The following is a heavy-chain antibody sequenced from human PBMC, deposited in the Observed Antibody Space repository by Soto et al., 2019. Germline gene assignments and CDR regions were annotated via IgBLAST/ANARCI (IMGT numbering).Heavy chain of an antibody. J-gene: IGHJ4*02. CDR1: GFTFTGYA. CDR3: VSDRGYGHASVPYS. Sequence: QAHLVESGGGVVQPGRSLRLSCAASGFTFTGYAMHWVRQAPGTRLEWGAVISYDGGLKHYADSVKGRFTIARDNSKNMVLLQMNSLRAEDTAVYYCVSDRGYGHASVPYSWGQGTLVSVSS. D-gene: IGHD5-18*01. CDR2: ISYDGGLK. V-gene: IGHV3-30*04.